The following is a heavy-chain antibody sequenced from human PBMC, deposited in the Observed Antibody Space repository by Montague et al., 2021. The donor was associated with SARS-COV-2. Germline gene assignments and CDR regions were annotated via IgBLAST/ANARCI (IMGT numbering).Heavy chain of an antibody. V-gene: IGHV3-30*03. J-gene: IGHJ4*02. D-gene: IGHD3-16*01. CDR3: ARDAYKAAWYFDL. CDR2: ISHDGTIE. Sequence: SLRLSCAASGFALGGHSVHWVRQAPGRGLVWLGDISHDGTIEDYADPVKGRFAISRDNAENTVYLQTNSLRVEDTAVYYCARDAYKAAWYFDLWGRGTLVTVSS. CDR1: GFALGGHS.